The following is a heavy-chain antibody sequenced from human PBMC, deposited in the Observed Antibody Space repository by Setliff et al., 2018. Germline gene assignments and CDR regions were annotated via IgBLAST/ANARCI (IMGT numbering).Heavy chain of an antibody. Sequence: PSETLSLTCTVSGGAISNYYWSWIRRPPGKGLEWVATIYYSGSTYSNPSLKSRLIISVDAPDNQFSVKLSSVTAADTAVYYCARHKSNGSGSYPSLYMDVWGKGIMVTVSS. J-gene: IGHJ6*03. CDR2: IYYSGST. CDR3: ARHKSNGSGSYPSLYMDV. V-gene: IGHV4-59*04. D-gene: IGHD3-10*01. CDR1: GGAISNYY.